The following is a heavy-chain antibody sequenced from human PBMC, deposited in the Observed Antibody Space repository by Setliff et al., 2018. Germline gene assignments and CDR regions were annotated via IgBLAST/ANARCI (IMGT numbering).Heavy chain of an antibody. CDR3: ALEYSNSSPTVYYYMDV. V-gene: IGHV1-69*06. J-gene: IGHJ6*03. CDR2: IIPLFETT. CDR1: GYSFTSND. Sequence: SVKVSCKASGYSFTSNDINWVRQATGQGPEWMGRIIPLFETTNYVEKFQGRVTITADKSTSTAYMELSRLTSEDTAVYYCALEYSNSSPTVYYYMDVWGKGTTVTVSS. D-gene: IGHD6-6*01.